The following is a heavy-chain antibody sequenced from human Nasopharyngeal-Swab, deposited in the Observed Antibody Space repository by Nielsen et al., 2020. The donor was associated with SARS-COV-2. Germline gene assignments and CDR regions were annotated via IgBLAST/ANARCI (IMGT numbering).Heavy chain of an antibody. CDR3: ARDQYSYGAYQIDY. J-gene: IGHJ4*02. V-gene: IGHV3-48*01. D-gene: IGHD5-18*01. CDR2: ISSSSSTI. CDR1: GFTFSSYS. Sequence: GESLKISCAASGFTFSSYSMNWVRQAPGKGLEWVSYISSSSSTIYYADSVKGRFTISRDNAKNSLYLQMNSLRPEDTAVYYCARDQYSYGAYQIDYWGQGTLVTVSS.